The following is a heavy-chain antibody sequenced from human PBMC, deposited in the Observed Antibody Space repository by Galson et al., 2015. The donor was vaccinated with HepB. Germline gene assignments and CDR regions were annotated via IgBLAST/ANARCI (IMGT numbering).Heavy chain of an antibody. CDR3: AKDPLIEQQLAENWFDP. CDR2: IRYDGSNK. V-gene: IGHV3-30*02. Sequence: SLRLSCAASGFTFSSYGMHWVRQAPGKGLEWVAFIRYDGSNKYYADSVKGRFTISRDNSKNTLYLQMNSLRAEDTAVYYCAKDPLIEQQLAENWFDPWGQGTLVTVSS. D-gene: IGHD6-13*01. J-gene: IGHJ5*02. CDR1: GFTFSSYG.